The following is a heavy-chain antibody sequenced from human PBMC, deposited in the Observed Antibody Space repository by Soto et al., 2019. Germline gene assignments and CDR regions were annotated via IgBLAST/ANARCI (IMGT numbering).Heavy chain of an antibody. CDR2: ISAYNGNT. CDR3: ARDIGGPWYGDYDDY. D-gene: IGHD4-17*01. V-gene: IGHV1-18*01. CDR1: GYTFTSYG. J-gene: IGHJ4*02. Sequence: GASVKVSCKASGYTFTSYGISWVRQAPGQGLEWMGWISAYNGNTNYAQKLQGRVTMTTDTSTSTAYMELRSLRSDDTAVYYCARDIGGPWYGDYDDYWGQGTLVTVSS.